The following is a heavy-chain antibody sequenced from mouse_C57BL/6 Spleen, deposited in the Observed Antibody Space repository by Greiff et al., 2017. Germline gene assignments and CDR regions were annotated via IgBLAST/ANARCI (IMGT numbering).Heavy chain of an antibody. CDR2: IDPAIGNT. CDR1: GFNIKNTY. J-gene: IGHJ4*01. D-gene: IGHD6-2*01. Sequence: VQLQQSVAELVRPGASVTLSCTASGFNIKNTYMHWVKQRPEQGLEWIGRIDPAIGNTTYAPKFQGTANLTADTSSNTAYLQLSSLTSEDTAIYYCARDSLYAMDYWGQGTSVTVSS. V-gene: IGHV14-3*01. CDR3: ARDSLYAMDY.